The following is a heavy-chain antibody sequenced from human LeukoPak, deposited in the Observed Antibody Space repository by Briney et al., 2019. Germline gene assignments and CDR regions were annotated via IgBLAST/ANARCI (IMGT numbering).Heavy chain of an antibody. J-gene: IGHJ4*02. CDR1: GYSFTSHW. Sequence: HGESLKISCKGSGYSFTSHWIGWVRQMPGKGLEWVGIIYPGDSDTRYSPSFQGQVTISANKSISTAYLQWSSLKASDTAMYYCVRGPSYFDYWGQGALVTVSS. CDR2: IYPGDSDT. CDR3: VRGPSYFDY. V-gene: IGHV5-51*01.